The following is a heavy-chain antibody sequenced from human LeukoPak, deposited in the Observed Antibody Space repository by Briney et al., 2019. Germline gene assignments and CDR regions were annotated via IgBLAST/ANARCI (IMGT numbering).Heavy chain of an antibody. CDR1: GFTLSNYA. CDR2: VIGSSGST. V-gene: IGHV3-23*01. Sequence: GGSLRLSCAASGFTLSNYAMNWVRQGPGKGLEWVSGVIGSSGSTDYADSVKGRFTISRDNSKNTLYLEMNSMRAEDTAIYYCAKGGYDYIEIGYFDYWGQGTLVTVSS. J-gene: IGHJ4*02. CDR3: AKGGYDYIEIGYFDY. D-gene: IGHD5-12*01.